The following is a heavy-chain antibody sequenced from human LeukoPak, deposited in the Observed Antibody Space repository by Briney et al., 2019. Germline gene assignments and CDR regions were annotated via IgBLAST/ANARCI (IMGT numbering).Heavy chain of an antibody. V-gene: IGHV1-2*02. CDR3: ARDRSPYYYDNFDY. J-gene: IGHJ4*02. D-gene: IGHD3-22*01. Sequence: ASVKVSCKASGGTFSSYAISWVRQAPGQGLEWMGWINPNSGGTNYAQKFQGRVTMTRDTSISTAYMELSRLRSDDTAVYYCARDRSPYYYDNFDYWGQGTLVTVSS. CDR2: INPNSGGT. CDR1: GGTFSSYA.